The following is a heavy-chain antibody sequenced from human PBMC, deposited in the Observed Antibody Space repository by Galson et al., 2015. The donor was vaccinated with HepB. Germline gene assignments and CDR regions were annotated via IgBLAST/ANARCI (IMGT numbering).Heavy chain of an antibody. CDR3: ATTSYYYDSSGHAGSSFDY. CDR1: GYTLTELS. CDR2: FDPEDGET. J-gene: IGHJ4*02. D-gene: IGHD3-22*01. V-gene: IGHV1-24*01. Sequence: QSGAEVKKPGESLKISCKVSGYTLTELSMHWVRQAPGKGLEWMGGFDPEDGETIYAQKFQGRVTMTEDTSTDTAYMELSSLRSEDTAVYYCATTSYYYDSSGHAGSSFDYWGQGTLVTVSS.